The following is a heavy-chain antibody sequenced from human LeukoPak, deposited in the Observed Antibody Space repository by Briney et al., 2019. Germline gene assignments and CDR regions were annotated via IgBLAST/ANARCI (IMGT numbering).Heavy chain of an antibody. CDR1: GGSISSYS. V-gene: IGHV4-59*01. CDR3: ARRAYSYGHYYYFDF. CDR2: TYYTGSS. J-gene: IGHJ4*02. D-gene: IGHD5-18*01. Sequence: PSETLSLTCTVSGGSISSYSWSWIRQPPGKGLEWIRYTYYTGSSNYNPSLKSRVSISLDTSKNHFSLRLSSVTAADTAVYYCARRAYSYGHYYYFDFWGQGTLVTVSS.